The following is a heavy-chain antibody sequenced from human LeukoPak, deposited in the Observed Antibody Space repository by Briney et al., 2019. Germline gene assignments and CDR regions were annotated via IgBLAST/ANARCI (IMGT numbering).Heavy chain of an antibody. V-gene: IGHV4-39*01. CDR1: GGSISSSIYY. CDR2: VYYTGSA. J-gene: IGHJ4*02. D-gene: IGHD3-10*01. CDR3: ARGSTLIRGFDY. Sequence: PSETLSLTCTISGGSISSSIYYWGWIRQPPGKGLELIGHVYYTGSAYFNPSLKSRVTMSVDTSRNQFSLNLSSVTAADTAVYYCARGSTLIRGFDYWGQGTLVTVSS.